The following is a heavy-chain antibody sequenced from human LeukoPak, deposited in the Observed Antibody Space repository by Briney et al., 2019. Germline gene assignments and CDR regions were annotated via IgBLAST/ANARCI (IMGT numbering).Heavy chain of an antibody. V-gene: IGHV1-69*13. CDR1: GGTFSSYA. CDR3: ARESSSGSYWAYFDY. CDR2: IIPIFGTP. Sequence: GASVKVSCKASGGTFSSYAFSWVRQAPGQGLEWMGGIIPIFGTPNYAQKFQGKVTISADESTNTVYMELSSLKSEDTAVYYCARESSSGSYWAYFDYWGQGTLVTVSS. J-gene: IGHJ4*02. D-gene: IGHD1-26*01.